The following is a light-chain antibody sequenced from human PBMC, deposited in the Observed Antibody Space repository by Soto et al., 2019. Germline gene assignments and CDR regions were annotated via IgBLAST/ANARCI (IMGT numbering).Light chain of an antibody. CDR2: KAS. J-gene: IGKJ1*01. CDR3: QHYNSHSKA. CDR1: QTISSW. Sequence: DIQMTQSPSTLSGSVGDRVTITCRASQTISSWLAWYQQKPGKAPKLLIYKASTLKSGVPSRFSGSGSGTEFTLTISSLQPDDFATYYCQHYNSHSKAFGQGTKVELK. V-gene: IGKV1-5*03.